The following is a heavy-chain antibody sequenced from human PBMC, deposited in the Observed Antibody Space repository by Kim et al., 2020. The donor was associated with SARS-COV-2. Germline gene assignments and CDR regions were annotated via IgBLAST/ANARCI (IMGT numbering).Heavy chain of an antibody. D-gene: IGHD2-2*01. CDR3: AKLSYCSSTSCSYGFEGFDP. J-gene: IGHJ5*02. Sequence: GGSLRLSCAASGFTFGSYAMSWVRQAPGKGLEWVSAISGSGGSTYYADSVKGRFTISRDNSKNTLYLQMNSLRAEDTAVYYCAKLSYCSSTSCSYGFEGFDPWGQGTLVTVSS. CDR2: ISGSGGST. CDR1: GFTFGSYA. V-gene: IGHV3-23*01.